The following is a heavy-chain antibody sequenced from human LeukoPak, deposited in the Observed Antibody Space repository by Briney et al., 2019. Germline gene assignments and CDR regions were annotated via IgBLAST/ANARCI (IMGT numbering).Heavy chain of an antibody. V-gene: IGHV1-18*01. CDR2: ISDYNGNT. CDR3: ARLDKVGATTGRNWYFDL. CDR1: GYTFTSYG. D-gene: IGHD1-26*01. J-gene: IGHJ2*01. Sequence: ASVKVSCKASGYTFTSYGISWVRQAPGQGLEWMGWISDYNGNTNYAQKLQGRVTMTTDTSTSTVYMELRSLRSDDTAVYYCARLDKVGATTGRNWYFDLWGRGTLVTVSS.